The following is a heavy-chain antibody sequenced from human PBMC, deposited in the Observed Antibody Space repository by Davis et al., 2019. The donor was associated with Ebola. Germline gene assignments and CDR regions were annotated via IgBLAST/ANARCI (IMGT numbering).Heavy chain of an antibody. D-gene: IGHD5-12*01. CDR2: ISYDGSNK. J-gene: IGHJ6*04. CDR1: GFTFSSYG. Sequence: GESLKISCAASGFTFSSYGMHWVRQAPGKGLEWVAVISYDGSNKYYADSVKGRFTISRDNSKNTLYLQMNSLRAEDTAVYYCANDYSGYDSSALYYYYYGMDVWGKGTTVTVSS. V-gene: IGHV3-30*18. CDR3: ANDYSGYDSSALYYYYYGMDV.